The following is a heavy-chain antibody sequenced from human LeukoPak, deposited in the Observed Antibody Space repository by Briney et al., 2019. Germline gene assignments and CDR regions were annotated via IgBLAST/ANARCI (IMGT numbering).Heavy chain of an antibody. D-gene: IGHD1-1*01. V-gene: IGHV4-34*01. J-gene: IGHJ4*02. CDR1: GGSFSGYY. CDR3: ARGRFWNDY. Sequence: SETLSLTCAVYGGSFSGYYWSWIRQPPGKGLEWIGEINHSGSTSYNPSLKSRVTISVDTSKNQFSLKLSSVTAADTAVYYCARGRFWNDYWGQGTLVTVSS. CDR2: INHSGST.